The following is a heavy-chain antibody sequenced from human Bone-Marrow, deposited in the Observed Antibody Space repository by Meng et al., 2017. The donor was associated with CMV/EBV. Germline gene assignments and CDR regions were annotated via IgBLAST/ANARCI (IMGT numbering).Heavy chain of an antibody. J-gene: IGHJ3*02. CDR3: ARDVDYGGNRAMGAFDI. Sequence: GESLKISCAASGFTVSSNYMSWVRQAPGKGLEWVANIKQDGSEKYSVDSVKGRFTISRDNAKNSLYLQMHSLRAEDTAVYFCARDVDYGGNRAMGAFDIWGQGTMVPVSS. D-gene: IGHD4-23*01. CDR1: GFTVSSNY. CDR2: IKQDGSEK. V-gene: IGHV3-7*01.